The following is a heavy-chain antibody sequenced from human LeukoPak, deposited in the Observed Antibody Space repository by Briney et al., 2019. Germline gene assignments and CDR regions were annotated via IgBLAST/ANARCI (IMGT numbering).Heavy chain of an antibody. Sequence: SETLSLTCTVSGGSISSGSYYWSWIRQPAGKGLEWIGRIYTSGSTNYNPSLKSRVTISVDTSKNQFSLKLSSVTAADTAVYYCARGYCSGGSCYSYYYYNYMDVWGKGTTVTVSS. CDR1: GGSISSGSYY. D-gene: IGHD2-15*01. J-gene: IGHJ6*03. CDR3: ARGYCSGGSCYSYYYYNYMDV. CDR2: IYTSGST. V-gene: IGHV4-61*02.